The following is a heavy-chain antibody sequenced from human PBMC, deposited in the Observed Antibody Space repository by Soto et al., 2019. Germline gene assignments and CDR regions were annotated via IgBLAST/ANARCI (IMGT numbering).Heavy chain of an antibody. J-gene: IGHJ6*02. CDR2: ISYDGNNK. CDR1: GFTFSSYV. CDR3: ARAGCDGGRCYPLVELRDGMDV. V-gene: IGHV3-30-3*01. Sequence: SGGGVVQPGRSLRLSCAASGFTFSSYVMHWVRQAPGKGLEWVAVISYDGNNKYNADSVKGRFTISRDNPKNTLYLQMNSLRAADTAVYSCARAGCDGGRCYPLVELRDGMDVWGQGTTVTVSS. D-gene: IGHD2-15*01.